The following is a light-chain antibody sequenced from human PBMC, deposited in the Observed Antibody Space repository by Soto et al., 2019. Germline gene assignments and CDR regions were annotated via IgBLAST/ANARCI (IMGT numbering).Light chain of an antibody. Sequence: NQSVSSSYLAWYQQNPGQAPRLLIYGASSRATSIPDRFSGSGSGTDFTLNIKRLQPQDFAVSYRQQYGRSSSWTCGKGHKGDIK. CDR2: GAS. J-gene: IGKJ1*01. CDR3: QQYGRSSSWT. V-gene: IGKV3-20*01. CDR1: QSVSSSY.